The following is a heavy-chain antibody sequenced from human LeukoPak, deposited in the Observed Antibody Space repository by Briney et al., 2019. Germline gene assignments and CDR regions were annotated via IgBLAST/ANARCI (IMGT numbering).Heavy chain of an antibody. CDR2: VYDIGST. CDR1: GGSIGSHY. Sequence: HSETLSLTCTVSGGSIGSHYWTWIRQTPGKGLEWIGYVYDIGSTKYNPSLKSRVTISVDTSKNQFSLRLSSVTAADTAVYYCARGGVLKSVDYWGQGTLVAVSS. CDR3: ARGGVLKSVDY. V-gene: IGHV4-59*11. D-gene: IGHD3-16*01. J-gene: IGHJ4*02.